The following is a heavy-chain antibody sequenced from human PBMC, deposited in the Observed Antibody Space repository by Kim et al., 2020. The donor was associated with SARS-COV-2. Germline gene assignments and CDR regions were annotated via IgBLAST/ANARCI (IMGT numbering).Heavy chain of an antibody. CDR1: GDSVSSNSAA. D-gene: IGHD3-16*02. CDR3: AREGITFGGVIPRYYYYGMDV. Sequence: SQTLSLTCAISGDSVSSNSAAWNWIRQSPSRGLEWLGRTYYRSKWYNDYAVSVKSRITINPDTSKNQFSLQLNSVTPEDTAVYYCAREGITFGGVIPRYYYYGMDVWGQGTTVTVSS. CDR2: TYYRSKWYN. J-gene: IGHJ6*02. V-gene: IGHV6-1*01.